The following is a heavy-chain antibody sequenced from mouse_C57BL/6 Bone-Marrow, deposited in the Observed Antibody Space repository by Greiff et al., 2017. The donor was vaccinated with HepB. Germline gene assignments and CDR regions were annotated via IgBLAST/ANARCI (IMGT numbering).Heavy chain of an antibody. J-gene: IGHJ3*01. Sequence: EVKLMESGGGLVQPGESLKLSCESNEYEFPSHDMSWVRKTPEKRLELVAAINSDGGSTYYPDTMERRFIISRDNTKKTLYLQMSSLRSEDTALYYCARLGDYYGSSSCAYWGQGTLVTVSA. CDR1: EYEFPSHD. CDR2: INSDGGST. CDR3: ARLGDYYGSSSCAY. V-gene: IGHV5-2*01. D-gene: IGHD1-1*01.